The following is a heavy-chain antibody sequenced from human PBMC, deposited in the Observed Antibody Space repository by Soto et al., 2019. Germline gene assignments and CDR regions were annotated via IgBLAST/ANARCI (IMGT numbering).Heavy chain of an antibody. V-gene: IGHV3-7*01. D-gene: IGHD3-3*01. CDR3: ARENYDFWSGYLVDY. CDR1: GFTFSSYW. CDR2: IKQDGSEK. Sequence: GGSLRLSCAASGFTFSSYWMSWVRQAPGKGLEWVANIKQDGSEKYYVDSVKGRFTISRDNAKNSLYLQMNSLRAEDTAVYYCARENYDFWSGYLVDYWGQGTLVTVSS. J-gene: IGHJ4*02.